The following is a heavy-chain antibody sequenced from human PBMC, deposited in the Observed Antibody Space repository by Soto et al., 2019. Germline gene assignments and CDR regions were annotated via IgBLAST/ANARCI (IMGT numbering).Heavy chain of an antibody. CDR1: GGSISSYY. CDR2: IYYSGST. V-gene: IGHV4-59*01. J-gene: IGHJ6*02. Sequence: SETLSLTCTVSGGSISSYYWSWIRQPPGKGLEWIGYIYYSGSTNYNPSLKSRVTISVDTSKNQFSLKLSSVTAADTAVYYCAREQRAGIAARRDYYYGMDVWGQGTTVTVSS. D-gene: IGHD6-6*01. CDR3: AREQRAGIAARRDYYYGMDV.